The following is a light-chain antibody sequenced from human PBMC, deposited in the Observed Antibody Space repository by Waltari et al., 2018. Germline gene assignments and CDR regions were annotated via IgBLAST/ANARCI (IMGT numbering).Light chain of an antibody. CDR2: DTS. Sequence: EIVLTQSPATLSLYAGESVTLSCRASQSVFKYFAWYQLKPGQAPRLLIYDTSKRATGIPARFSGSGSGTDFTLTISNLETEDFALYYCQQGSILPLTFGGGTKVEIK. CDR1: QSVFKY. J-gene: IGKJ4*01. CDR3: QQGSILPLT. V-gene: IGKV3-11*01.